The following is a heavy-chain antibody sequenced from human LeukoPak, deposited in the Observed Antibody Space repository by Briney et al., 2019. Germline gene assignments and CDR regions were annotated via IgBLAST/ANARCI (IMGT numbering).Heavy chain of an antibody. CDR3: ARDIVVVPAAISYYYGMDV. CDR2: MNPNSGNT. V-gene: IGHV1-8*01. J-gene: IGHJ6*02. Sequence: ASVKVSCKASGYTFTSYDINWVRQATGQGLEWMGWMNPNSGNTGYAQKFQGRVTMTRNTSISTAYMELSRLRSDDTAVYYCARDIVVVPAAISYYYGMDVWGQGTTVTVSS. D-gene: IGHD2-2*01. CDR1: GYTFTSYD.